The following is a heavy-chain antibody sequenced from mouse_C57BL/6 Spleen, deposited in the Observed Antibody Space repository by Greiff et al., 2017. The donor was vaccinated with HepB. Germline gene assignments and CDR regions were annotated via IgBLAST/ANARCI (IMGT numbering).Heavy chain of an antibody. Sequence: EVKLVESGGGLVQPGGSLSLSCAASGFTFTDYYMSWVRQPPGKALEWLGFIRNKANGYTTEYSASVKGRFTISRDNSQSILYLQMNALRAEDSATYYWARYGLGPDYWGQGTTLTVSS. CDR1: GFTFTDYY. CDR2: IRNKANGYTT. CDR3: ARYGLGPDY. J-gene: IGHJ2*01. V-gene: IGHV7-3*01. D-gene: IGHD4-1*01.